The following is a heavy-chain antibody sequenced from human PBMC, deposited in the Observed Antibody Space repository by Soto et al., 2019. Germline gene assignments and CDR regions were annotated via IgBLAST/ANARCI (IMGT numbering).Heavy chain of an antibody. V-gene: IGHV1-46*01. CDR3: ARSSGGNFGIIIEGTNWFAP. Sequence: ASVKVSCKAPRDTFTSYYINWVRQAPGQGLEWVGVINPHGGSTAYAQKFKGRVTLTRDTSASTVYMEVSSLTSEDTAMYYCARSSGGNFGIIIEGTNWFAPWGQGXLVTVYS. CDR1: RDTFTSYY. J-gene: IGHJ5*02. D-gene: IGHD1-26*01. CDR2: INPHGGST.